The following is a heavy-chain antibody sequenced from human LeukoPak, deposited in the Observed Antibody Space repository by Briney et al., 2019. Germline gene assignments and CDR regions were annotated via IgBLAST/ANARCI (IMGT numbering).Heavy chain of an antibody. CDR2: LCFSGST. V-gene: IGHV4-4*08. J-gene: IGHJ2*01. D-gene: IGHD2-15*01. CDR3: ARWMLPGDFDL. Sequence: PSETLSLTCTVSGASISTFYWSWIRQPPGKGLEWIGYLCFSGSTNYNPSLKSRVTISVDTSKNQFSLKLSSVTAADTAVYYCARWMLPGDFDLWGRGTLVTVSS. CDR1: GASISTFY.